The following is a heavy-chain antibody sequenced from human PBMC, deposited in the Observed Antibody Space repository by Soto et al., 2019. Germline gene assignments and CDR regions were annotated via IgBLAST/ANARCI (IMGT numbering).Heavy chain of an antibody. D-gene: IGHD3-10*01. V-gene: IGHV3-30-3*01. CDR1: GFTFSSYA. CDR2: ISYDGSNK. J-gene: IGHJ4*02. Sequence: QVQLVESGGGVVQPGRSLRLSCAASGFTFSSYAMHWVRQAPGKGLEWVAVISYDGSNKYYADSVKGRFTISRDNSKNTLYLQMNSLRAEDTAVYYCASELLLWFGEQIDYWGQGTLVTVSS. CDR3: ASELLLWFGEQIDY.